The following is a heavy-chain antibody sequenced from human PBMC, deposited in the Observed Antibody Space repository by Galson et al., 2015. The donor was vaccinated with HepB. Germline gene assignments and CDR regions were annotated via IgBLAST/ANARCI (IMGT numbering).Heavy chain of an antibody. D-gene: IGHD6-19*01. V-gene: IGHV3-23*01. CDR2: FRSSGGST. J-gene: IGHJ6*02. CDR3: ARTIGGWYYYYGMDV. CDR1: GFIFSNYA. Sequence: SLRLSCAASGFIFSNYAMTWVRQAPGKGLEWVSAFRSSGGSTFYADSVKGRFTISRDNSKNTLYLQMNSLRAEDTAVYYCARTIGGWYYYYGMDVWGQGTTVTVSS.